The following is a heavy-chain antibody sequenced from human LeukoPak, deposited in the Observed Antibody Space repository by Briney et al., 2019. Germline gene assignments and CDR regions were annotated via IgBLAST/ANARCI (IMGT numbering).Heavy chain of an antibody. V-gene: IGHV4-61*01. D-gene: IGHD6-19*01. Sequence: SETLSLTCTVSGDSVSGGSYYWSWIRQPPGKGLEWIGYVYYTGSTNYNPSLKSRVTISVDTSKNQFSLKLTSVTAADTAVYYCARSGVGVAGTDRWGQGTLVTVSS. CDR2: VYYTGST. J-gene: IGHJ5*02. CDR3: ARSGVGVAGTDR. CDR1: GDSVSGGSYY.